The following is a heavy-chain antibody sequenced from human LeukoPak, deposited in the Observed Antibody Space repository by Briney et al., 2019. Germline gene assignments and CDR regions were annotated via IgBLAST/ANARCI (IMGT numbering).Heavy chain of an antibody. CDR2: ISGSGGNT. Sequence: GGSLRLSCAVSGFSFSSYAMSWVRQAPGKGLEWVSAISGSGGNTYYADSVKGRFTISRDNAKNSLYLQMNSLRAEDTAVYYCARERRASGSYYLDYWGQGTLVTVSS. V-gene: IGHV3-23*01. CDR3: ARERRASGSYYLDY. CDR1: GFSFSSYA. J-gene: IGHJ4*02. D-gene: IGHD1-26*01.